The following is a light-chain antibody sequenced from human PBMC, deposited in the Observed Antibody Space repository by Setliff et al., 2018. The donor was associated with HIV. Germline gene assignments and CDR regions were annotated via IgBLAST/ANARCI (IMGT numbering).Light chain of an antibody. V-gene: IGLV2-14*03. CDR1: TSDVGFYNF. Sequence: QSVLTQAASVSGSLGQSISISCTGTTSDVGFYNFVSWYRQHPGKAPKLIIYDVNRRPSGLSNRFSGSKSGNTASLTISGLQAEDEADYYCCSYAGSYTYVFGTGTKVTV. CDR3: CSYAGSYTYV. J-gene: IGLJ1*01. CDR2: DVN.